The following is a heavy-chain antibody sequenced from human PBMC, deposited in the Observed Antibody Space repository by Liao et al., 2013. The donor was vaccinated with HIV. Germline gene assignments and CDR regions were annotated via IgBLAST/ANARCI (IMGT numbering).Heavy chain of an antibody. J-gene: IGHJ4*02. CDR1: GGSISSGDYY. V-gene: IGHV4-61*02. D-gene: IGHD3-3*01. Sequence: QVQLQESGPGLVKPSQTLSLTCTVSGGSISSGDYYWSWIRQPAGKGLEWIGRIYTSGSTNYNPSLKSRVTMSVDTSKNQFSLKLSSVTAADTAVYYCARAYDFWSGYRFDYWGQGTLVTVSS. CDR2: IYTSGST. CDR3: ARAYDFWSGYRFDY.